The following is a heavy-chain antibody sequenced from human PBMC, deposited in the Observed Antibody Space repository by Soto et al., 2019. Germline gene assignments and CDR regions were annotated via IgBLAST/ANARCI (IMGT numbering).Heavy chain of an antibody. CDR1: GFIVGDTY. J-gene: IGHJ3*02. V-gene: IGHV3-66*01. CDR3: AREPRYCRGGSCSITGDAYDI. D-gene: IGHD2-15*01. CDR2: ISNRGDT. Sequence: EVHLVESGGGLVQPGGSLRLSCTASGFIVGDTYVNWVRQAPGKGLEWVSVISNRGDTHYADSVRGRFSLSRDISDNTLHLQMNNLRVEDTAVYYCAREPRYCRGGSCSITGDAYDIWGQGTMVTVSS.